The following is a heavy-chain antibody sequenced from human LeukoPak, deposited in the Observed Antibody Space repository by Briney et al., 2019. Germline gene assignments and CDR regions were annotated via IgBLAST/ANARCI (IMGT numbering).Heavy chain of an antibody. CDR2: ISAYNGNT. CDR1: GYTFTSYG. D-gene: IGHD3-3*01. CDR3: ARDITLFGVVISWFDP. Sequence: ASVKVSCMASGYTFTSYGISWLRQAPGQGLEWMGWISAYNGNTNYAQKLQGRVTMTTDTSTSTAYMELRSLRSDDTAVYYCARDITLFGVVISWFDPWGQGTLVTVSS. J-gene: IGHJ5*02. V-gene: IGHV1-18*01.